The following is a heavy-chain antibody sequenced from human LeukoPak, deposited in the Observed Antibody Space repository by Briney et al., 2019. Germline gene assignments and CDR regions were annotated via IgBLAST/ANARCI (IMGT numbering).Heavy chain of an antibody. Sequence: PSETLSLTCAVYGGSFSGYYWSWIRQPPGKGLEWIGEINHSGSTNYNPSLKSRVTISVDTSKNQFSLKLSSVTAADTAVYYCARGVTYYYGSGSYYNWFDPWGQGTLVTVSS. CDR2: INHSGST. CDR3: ARGVTYYYGSGSYYNWFDP. D-gene: IGHD3-10*01. J-gene: IGHJ5*02. V-gene: IGHV4-34*01. CDR1: GGSFSGYY.